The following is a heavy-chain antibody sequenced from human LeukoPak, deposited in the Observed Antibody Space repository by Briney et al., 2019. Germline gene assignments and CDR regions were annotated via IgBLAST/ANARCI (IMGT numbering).Heavy chain of an antibody. Sequence: SETLSLTCTVSGGSISSYYWSWIRQPPGKGLEWIGYIYYSGSTNYNPSLKSRVTLSVDTSKNQFSLKLSSVTAADTAVYYCARHLDDYGGNWLALDLWGQGTMVTVSS. J-gene: IGHJ3*01. CDR2: IYYSGST. CDR3: ARHLDDYGGNWLALDL. D-gene: IGHD4-23*01. V-gene: IGHV4-59*08. CDR1: GGSISSYY.